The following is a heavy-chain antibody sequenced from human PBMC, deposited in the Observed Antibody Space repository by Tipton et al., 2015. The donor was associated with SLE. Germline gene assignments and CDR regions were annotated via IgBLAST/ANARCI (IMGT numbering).Heavy chain of an antibody. J-gene: IGHJ4*02. V-gene: IGHV4-59*11. CDR1: GGSISGHY. Sequence: TLSLTCTVSGGSISGHYWNWIRQPPGKGLEWIGYVYYTGSTNFNPSLKSRLTISLDTSKNQFSLKLSSVTAADTALYYCAGGSGSYFLFDYWGQGTLVTVSS. CDR2: VYYTGST. CDR3: AGGSGSYFLFDY. D-gene: IGHD3-10*01.